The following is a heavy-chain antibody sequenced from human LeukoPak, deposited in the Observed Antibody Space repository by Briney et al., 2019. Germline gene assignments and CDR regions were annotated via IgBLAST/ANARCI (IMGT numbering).Heavy chain of an antibody. CDR1: GFTFSSYG. D-gene: IGHD5-18*01. CDR2: ISYDGSSK. J-gene: IGHJ3*02. V-gene: IGHV3-30*03. Sequence: GRSLRLSCAASGFTFSSYGMHWVRQAPGKGLEWVAVISYDGSSKYYADSVKGRFTISRDNSKNTLYLQMNSLRAEDTAVYYCARARSSYGYGDAFDIWGQGTMVTVSS. CDR3: ARARSSYGYGDAFDI.